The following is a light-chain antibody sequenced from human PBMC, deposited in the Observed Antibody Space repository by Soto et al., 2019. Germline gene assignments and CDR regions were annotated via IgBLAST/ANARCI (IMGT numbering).Light chain of an antibody. Sequence: DIQMTQSPSSLSASVRDRVTITCRASQSISSYLNWYQQKPGKAPKLLIYAASSLQSGVPSRFSGSGSGTDFTLTISSLQPEDFATYYCLQSYRTPLTFGGGTKVDIK. CDR1: QSISSY. CDR3: LQSYRTPLT. V-gene: IGKV1-39*01. CDR2: AAS. J-gene: IGKJ4*01.